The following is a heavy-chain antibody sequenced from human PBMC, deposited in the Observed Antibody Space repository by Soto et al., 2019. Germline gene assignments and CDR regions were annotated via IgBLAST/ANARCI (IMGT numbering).Heavy chain of an antibody. V-gene: IGHV3-30*18. D-gene: IGHD2-15*01. CDR2: ISYDGVNK. CDR1: GFSFSSSG. J-gene: IGHJ4*02. Sequence: QVQLVESGGGVVQPGRSLRVSCAASGFSFSSSGMHWVRQAPGKGLEWVAVISYDGVNKYYGDSVKGRFTVSRDNSKNPVFLQMNSLRPDDTAMYYCAKDSDSGGFDSWGQGTLVTVSS. CDR3: AKDSDSGGFDS.